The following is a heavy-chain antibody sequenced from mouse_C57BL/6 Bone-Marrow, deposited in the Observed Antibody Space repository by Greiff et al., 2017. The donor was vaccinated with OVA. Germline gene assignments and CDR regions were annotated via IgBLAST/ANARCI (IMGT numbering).Heavy chain of an antibody. CDR1: GFNITDDY. CDR2: IDPENGDT. V-gene: IGHV14-4*01. CDR3: TAYGNFDD. J-gene: IGHJ2*01. Sequence: VQLQQSGAELVRPGASVKLSCTASGFNITDDYMHWVKQRPEQGLEWIGWIDPENGDTEYASKFQGKATITADTSSNTAYLQLSSLTSEDTAVYYCTAYGNFDDWGEGTTLTDSS. D-gene: IGHD2-1*01.